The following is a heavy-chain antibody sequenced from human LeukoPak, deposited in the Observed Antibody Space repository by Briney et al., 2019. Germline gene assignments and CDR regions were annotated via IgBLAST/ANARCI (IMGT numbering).Heavy chain of an antibody. CDR2: ISAYNGNT. V-gene: IGHV1-18*01. D-gene: IGHD3-9*01. CDR1: GDTFTSYG. J-gene: IGHJ4*02. Sequence: ASVTVSCKASGDTFTSYGISWVRQAPGQGLEWMGWISAYNGNTNYAQKLQGRVTMTTDTSTSTAYMELRSLRSDDTAVYYCARPYPFDILTGYRGGYYFDYWGQGTLVTVSS. CDR3: ARPYPFDILTGYRGGYYFDY.